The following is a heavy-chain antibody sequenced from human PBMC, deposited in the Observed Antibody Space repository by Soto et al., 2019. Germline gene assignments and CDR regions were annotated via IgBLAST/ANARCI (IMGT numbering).Heavy chain of an antibody. CDR3: ARDPGGDILTGYYNY. J-gene: IGHJ4*02. V-gene: IGHV3-30-3*01. D-gene: IGHD3-9*01. Sequence: GGSLRLSCAASGFTFSSYAMHWVRQAPGKGLEWVAVISYDGSNKYYADSVKGRFTISRDNAKNSLYLQMNSLRAEDTAVYYCARDPGGDILTGYYNYWGQGTLVTVSS. CDR1: GFTFSSYA. CDR2: ISYDGSNK.